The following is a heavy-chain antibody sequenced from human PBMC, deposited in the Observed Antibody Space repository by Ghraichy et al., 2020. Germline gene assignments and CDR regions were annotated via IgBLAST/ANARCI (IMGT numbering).Heavy chain of an antibody. CDR3: ARGYGSGRNWFDP. V-gene: IGHV3-48*01. J-gene: IGHJ5*02. Sequence: GGSLRLSCAASEFIFSTYNMNWVRQAPGRGLEWVSYISSSSSTIHYADSVKGRFTISRDNAKNSPYLQMNSLRAEDTAVYYCARGYGSGRNWFDPWGQGTLVTVSS. CDR1: EFIFSTYN. D-gene: IGHD3-10*01. CDR2: ISSSSSTI.